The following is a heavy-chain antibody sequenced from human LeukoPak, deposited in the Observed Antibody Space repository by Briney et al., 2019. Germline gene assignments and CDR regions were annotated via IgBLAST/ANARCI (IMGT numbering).Heavy chain of an antibody. CDR1: GYSITSAYY. Sequence: PSETLSLTCTVSGYSITSAYYWAWIRQPPGKGLEWIGYIYYSGSTNYNPSLKSRVTISVDTSKNQFSLKLSSVTAADTAVYYCARGYSYGYCFQHWGQGTLVTVSS. J-gene: IGHJ1*01. CDR2: IYYSGST. CDR3: ARGYSYGYCFQH. D-gene: IGHD5-18*01. V-gene: IGHV4-61*01.